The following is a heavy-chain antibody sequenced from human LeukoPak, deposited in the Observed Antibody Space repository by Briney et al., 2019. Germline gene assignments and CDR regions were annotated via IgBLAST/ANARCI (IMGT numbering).Heavy chain of an antibody. V-gene: IGHV3-11*04. CDR3: ARDTHYYGSGSPAFDI. D-gene: IGHD3-10*01. J-gene: IGHJ3*02. CDR2: ISSSGGTI. Sequence: GGSLRLSCAASGFTFSDYYMSWIRQAPGKGLEWVSYISSSGGTIYYADSVKSRFTISRDNDKKSLYLQMNSLRVEDTAVYYCARDTHYYGSGSPAFDIWGQGTMATVSS. CDR1: GFTFSDYY.